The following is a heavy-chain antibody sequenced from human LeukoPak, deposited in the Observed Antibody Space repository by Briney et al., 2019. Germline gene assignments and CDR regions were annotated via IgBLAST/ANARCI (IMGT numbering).Heavy chain of an antibody. V-gene: IGHV3-30-3*01. D-gene: IGHD2-2*02. Sequence: PGGSLRLSCAASGFTFSSYAMHWVRQAPGKGLEWVAVISYDGSNKYYADSVKGRFTISRDNSKNTLYLQMNSLRAEDTAVYYCARSLIVVVPAAIGYWGQGTLVTVSS. CDR2: ISYDGSNK. CDR1: GFTFSSYA. J-gene: IGHJ4*02. CDR3: ARSLIVVVPAAIGY.